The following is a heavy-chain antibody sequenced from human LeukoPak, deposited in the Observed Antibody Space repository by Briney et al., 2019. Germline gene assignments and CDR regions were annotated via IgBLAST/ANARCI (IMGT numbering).Heavy chain of an antibody. V-gene: IGHV3-13*01. CDR3: ARVAKERVGGVYYFDY. CDR1: GFTFSDYD. J-gene: IGHJ4*02. Sequence: GGSLRLSCAASGFTFSDYDMHWVRQATGKGLEWVSAIGTAGDTYYTGSAKGRFTISRENAKNSLYLQMNSLRAGGTAVYYCARVAKERVGGVYYFDYWGQGTLVTVSS. D-gene: IGHD1-1*01. CDR2: IGTAGDT.